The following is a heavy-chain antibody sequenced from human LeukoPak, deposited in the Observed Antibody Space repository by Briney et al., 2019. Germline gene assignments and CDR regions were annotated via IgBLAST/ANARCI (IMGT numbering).Heavy chain of an antibody. V-gene: IGHV3-30-3*01. D-gene: IGHD3-10*01. J-gene: IGHJ6*03. Sequence: PGRSLRLSCAASGFTFSSYAMHWVRQAPGKGLEWVAVISYDGSNKYYADSVKGRFTISRDNSKNTLYLQMNSLRAEDTAVYYCAREGGSGRNYYYYMDVWGKGTTVTVSS. CDR3: AREGGSGRNYYYYMDV. CDR2: ISYDGSNK. CDR1: GFTFSSYA.